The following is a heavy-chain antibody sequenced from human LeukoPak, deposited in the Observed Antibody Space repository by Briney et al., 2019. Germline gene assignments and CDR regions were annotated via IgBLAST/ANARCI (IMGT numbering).Heavy chain of an antibody. CDR3: AGANYYDSSGYPRSFDY. Sequence: GGSLRLSCAASGFTFSSSWMHWVRQAPGKGLVWVSRINSDGSSTSYADSVKGRFTISRDNAKNTLYLQMNSLRAEDTAVYYCAGANYYDSSGYPRSFDYWGQGTLVTVSS. CDR1: GFTFSSSW. CDR2: INSDGSST. J-gene: IGHJ4*02. V-gene: IGHV3-74*01. D-gene: IGHD3-22*01.